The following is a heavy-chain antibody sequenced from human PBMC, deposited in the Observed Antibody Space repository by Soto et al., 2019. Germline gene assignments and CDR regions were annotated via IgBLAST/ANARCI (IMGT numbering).Heavy chain of an antibody. V-gene: IGHV4-34*01. Sequence: QVLPQQWGAGLLKPSETLSLTCDVHGESLSAYSWSWIRQPPGKGLEWIGEIKFRGTTNYHPSLKSRVSMSVATSKNQSSLNMSSVTAAETALYFCTRKLEASIRLVEWFSYKWFDPWGPGTLVTVAS. CDR3: TRKLEASIRLVEWFSYKWFDP. CDR1: GESLSAYS. J-gene: IGHJ5*02. CDR2: IKFRGTT. D-gene: IGHD3-3*01.